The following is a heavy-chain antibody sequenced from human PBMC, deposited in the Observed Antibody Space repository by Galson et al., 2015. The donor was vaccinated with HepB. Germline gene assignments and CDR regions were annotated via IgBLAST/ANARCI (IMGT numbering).Heavy chain of an antibody. D-gene: IGHD3-3*01. CDR2: INAGNGNT. CDR1: GYTFTSYA. V-gene: IGHV1-3*01. J-gene: IGHJ4*02. Sequence: SVKVSCKASGYTFTSYAMHWVRQAPGQRLEWMGWINAGNGNTKYSQKFQGRVTITRDTSASTAYMELSSLRSEDTAVYYCARGYYDFWSGYYIGDYWGQGTLVTVSS. CDR3: ARGYYDFWSGYYIGDY.